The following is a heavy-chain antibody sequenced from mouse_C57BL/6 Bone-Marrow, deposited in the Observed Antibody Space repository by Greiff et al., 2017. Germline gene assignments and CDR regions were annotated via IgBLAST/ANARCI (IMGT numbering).Heavy chain of an antibody. D-gene: IGHD2-1*01. CDR2: IYPGSGST. CDR1: GYTFTSYW. J-gene: IGHJ2*01. V-gene: IGHV1-55*01. CDR3: ARYYGNYEDY. Sequence: QVQLQQPGAELVKPGASVKMSCTASGYTFTSYWITWVKQRPGQGLEWIGDIYPGSGSTNYNEKFKSKATLTVDTSSSTAYMQLSSLTSEDYAVYYCARYYGNYEDYWGKGTTLTVSS.